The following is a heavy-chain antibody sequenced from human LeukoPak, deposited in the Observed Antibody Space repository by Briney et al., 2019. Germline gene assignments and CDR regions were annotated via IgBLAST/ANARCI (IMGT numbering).Heavy chain of an antibody. Sequence: GESLRLSCVASGFAFSRSWMSWVRQAPGKGLEWVANIKEDGSQKFYVDSVKGRFTISRDNAKNSLYLQMNSLRAEDTAVYYCARDLDYYDSSTRRFDPWGQGTLVTVSS. J-gene: IGHJ5*02. CDR1: GFAFSRSW. V-gene: IGHV3-7*01. CDR2: IKEDGSQK. D-gene: IGHD3-22*01. CDR3: ARDLDYYDSSTRRFDP.